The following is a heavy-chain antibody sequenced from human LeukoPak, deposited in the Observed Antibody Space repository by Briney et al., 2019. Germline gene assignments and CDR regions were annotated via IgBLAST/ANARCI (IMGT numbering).Heavy chain of an antibody. D-gene: IGHD5-18*01. J-gene: IGHJ4*02. CDR3: AKDHGYSYGPFDY. V-gene: IGHV3-9*01. CDR1: GFTFYDYA. CDR2: ISWNSGSI. Sequence: GGPLSLSCAPSGFTFYDYAVHWPPHAPEEALECVSDISWNSGSIVYADSVKGRLNISRDNAKNSLYLQMNSLRAEDTALYYCAKDHGYSYGPFDYWGQGTLVTVSS.